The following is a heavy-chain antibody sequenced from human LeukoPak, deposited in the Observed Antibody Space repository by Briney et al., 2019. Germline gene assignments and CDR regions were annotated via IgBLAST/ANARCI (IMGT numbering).Heavy chain of an antibody. J-gene: IGHJ6*04. CDR1: AYSFTRYG. CDR3: ARHAYGMDV. V-gene: IGHV5-51*01. CDR2: IYPGDSVT. Sequence: GQSLNISCKGSAYSFTRYGIGWVRQMRGKGLEWMGIIYPGDSVTRYSPCFQGQVTISADKPISTAYLQWSSLKASDTAMYYCARHAYGMDVWGKGTTVTVSS.